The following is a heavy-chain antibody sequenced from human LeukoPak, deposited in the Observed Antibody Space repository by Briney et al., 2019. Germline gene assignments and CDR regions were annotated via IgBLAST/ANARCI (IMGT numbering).Heavy chain of an antibody. V-gene: IGHV4-31*03. CDR3: ARDRNYDILTGYYYGMDV. CDR2: IYYSGST. D-gene: IGHD3-9*01. CDR1: GGSISSGGYY. Sequence: PSETLSLTCTVSGGSISSGGYYWSWIRQHPGKGLEWIGYIYYSGSTYYNPSLKSRVTISVDTFKNQSSLKLSSVTAADTAVYYCARDRNYDILTGYYYGMDVWGQGTTVTVSS. J-gene: IGHJ6*02.